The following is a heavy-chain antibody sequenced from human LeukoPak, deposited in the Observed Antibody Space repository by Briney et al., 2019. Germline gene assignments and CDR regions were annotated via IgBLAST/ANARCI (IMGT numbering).Heavy chain of an antibody. V-gene: IGHV3-53*01. D-gene: IGHD2-21*02. CDR1: GFTVSSNS. CDR2: IFSST. J-gene: IGHJ4*02. Sequence: GGSLRLSCTVSGFTVSSNSMSWVRQAPGKGLEWVSFIFSSTHYSDSVKGRFTISRDNSKNTLYLQVNGLRTEDTAVYYCAKDRLLNCRGDCYIFDYWGQGTVVTVSS. CDR3: AKDRLLNCRGDCYIFDY.